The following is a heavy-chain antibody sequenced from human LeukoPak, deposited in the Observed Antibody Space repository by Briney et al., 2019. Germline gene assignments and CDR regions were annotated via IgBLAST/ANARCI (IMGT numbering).Heavy chain of an antibody. Sequence: GGSLRLSCAASGFAFSSYTMNGVRQTPGKGLEWVSSISYSSYISYADSVKGRFTISRDNARNSLYLQMNSLRADDAAVYYCARGAGIDYWGQGTLVTVSP. D-gene: IGHD6-19*01. V-gene: IGHV3-21*01. J-gene: IGHJ4*02. CDR2: ISYSSYI. CDR3: ARGAGIDY. CDR1: GFAFSSYT.